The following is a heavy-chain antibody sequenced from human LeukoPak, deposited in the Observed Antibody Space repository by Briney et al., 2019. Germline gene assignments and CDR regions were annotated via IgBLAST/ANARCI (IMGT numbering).Heavy chain of an antibody. J-gene: IGHJ4*02. V-gene: IGHV3-48*04. D-gene: IGHD5-18*01. Sequence: GGSLRLSCAAYGFSLSGYWMSRVRQAPGKGLEWVSYISSSSSTIYYADSVKGRFTISRDNAKNSLYLQMNSLRAEDTAVYYCARCPSDTAMIDYWGQGTLVTVSS. CDR1: GFSLSGYW. CDR3: ARCPSDTAMIDY. CDR2: ISSSSSTI.